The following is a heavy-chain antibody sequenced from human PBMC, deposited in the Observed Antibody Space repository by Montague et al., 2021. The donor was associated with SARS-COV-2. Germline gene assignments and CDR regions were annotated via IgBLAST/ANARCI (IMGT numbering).Heavy chain of an antibody. Sequence: SETLSLTCTVSGDSISTSYCAWIRQPQGKGLEWIGYVYNSGRSSYNSSLKSRVTISVDTSKNKDSLTLRSVTAADTAVYFCVRADRRDPDTPHLYYDKGMDPWGQGTTVTVSS. J-gene: IGHJ6*02. CDR1: GDSISTSY. CDR2: VYNSGRS. V-gene: IGHV4-59*01. CDR3: VRADRRDPDTPHLYYDKGMDP. D-gene: IGHD2-15*01.